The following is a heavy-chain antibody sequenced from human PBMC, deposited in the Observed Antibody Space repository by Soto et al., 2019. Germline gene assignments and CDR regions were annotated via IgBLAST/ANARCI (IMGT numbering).Heavy chain of an antibody. CDR3: ARGNWGSSGDY. V-gene: IGHV4-61*01. D-gene: IGHD7-27*01. CDR1: GGSVSSGSYY. CDR2: IYYSGST. J-gene: IGHJ4*02. Sequence: QVQLQESGPGLVKPSETLSLTCTVSGGSVSSGSYYWSWIRQPPGKGLEWIGYIYYSGSTNYNPSLKSPVTISVDTSKNQFSLKLSSVTAADTAVYDCARGNWGSSGDYWGQGTLVTVSS.